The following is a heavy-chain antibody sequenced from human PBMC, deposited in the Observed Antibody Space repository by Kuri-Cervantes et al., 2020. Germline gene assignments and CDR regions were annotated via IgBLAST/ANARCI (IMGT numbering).Heavy chain of an antibody. CDR2: ISRNSGSI. V-gene: IGHV3-9*01. CDR1: GFTFDDYA. D-gene: IGHD3-16*01. J-gene: IGHJ6*03. CDR3: ARGGFCHYYYIDV. Sequence: GGSLRLSCAASGFTFDDYAMHWVRQAPGKGLEWVSGISRNSGSIGYADSVTGRFTISRDNAKNSLYLQMNSLRTEDTALYYCARGGFCHYYYIDVWGKGTSVTVSS.